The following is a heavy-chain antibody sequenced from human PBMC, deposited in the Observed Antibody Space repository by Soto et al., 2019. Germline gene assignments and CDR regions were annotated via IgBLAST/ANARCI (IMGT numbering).Heavy chain of an antibody. J-gene: IGHJ5*02. Sequence: ASVKVSCKASGYSFTSYGIAWVRQAPGQGLAWMGIINPSGGSTSYAQNYQGRITMTRDTSTTTVYMELSSLRSEDTAVYYCATGGDFWSGPNWFDPWGQGTLVTVSS. D-gene: IGHD3-3*01. V-gene: IGHV1-46*01. CDR3: ATGGDFWSGPNWFDP. CDR1: GYSFTSYG. CDR2: INPSGGST.